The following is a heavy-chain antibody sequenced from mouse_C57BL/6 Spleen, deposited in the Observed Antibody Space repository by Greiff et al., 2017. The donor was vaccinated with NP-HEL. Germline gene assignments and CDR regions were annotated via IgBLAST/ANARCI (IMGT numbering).Heavy chain of an antibody. Sequence: EVQLVESGGGLVQPGGSLKLSCAASGFTFSDYGMAWVRQAPRKGPEWVAFISNLAYSIYYADTVTGRFTISSENAKNTLYLEMSSLRSEDTAMYYCARQAQLGRGGYFDVWGTGTTVTVSS. CDR1: GFTFSDYG. CDR2: ISNLAYSI. D-gene: IGHD4-1*02. J-gene: IGHJ1*03. CDR3: ARQAQLGRGGYFDV. V-gene: IGHV5-15*01.